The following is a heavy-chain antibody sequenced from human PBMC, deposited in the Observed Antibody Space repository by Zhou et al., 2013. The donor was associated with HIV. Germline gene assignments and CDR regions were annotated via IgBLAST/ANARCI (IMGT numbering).Heavy chain of an antibody. J-gene: IGHJ4*02. CDR1: GYTFSDYG. Sequence: QVQLVQSGAEVKKPGASVNVSCKGSGYTFSDYGISWVRQAPGQGLEWMGWINPNSGGTNYAQKFQGWVTMTRDTSINTAYMELNRLRSDDTAVYYCARATYSGSYYFDYWGQGTLVTVSS. CDR2: INPNSGGT. D-gene: IGHD1-26*01. V-gene: IGHV1-2*04. CDR3: ARATYSGSYYFDY.